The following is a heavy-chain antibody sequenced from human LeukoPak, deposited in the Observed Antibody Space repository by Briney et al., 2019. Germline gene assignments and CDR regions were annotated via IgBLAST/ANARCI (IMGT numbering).Heavy chain of an antibody. J-gene: IGHJ3*02. CDR3: ARAGGTYYGIAFDI. D-gene: IGHD1-26*01. CDR2: IYSGTI. CDR1: GFTVSSNS. V-gene: IGHV3-53*01. Sequence: GGSLRLSCTVSGFTVSSNSMSWVRQAPGKGLEWVSFIYSGTIHYSDSVKGRFTISRDNSKNTLYLQMNSLRAEDTAVYYCARAGGTYYGIAFDIWGQGTMVTVSS.